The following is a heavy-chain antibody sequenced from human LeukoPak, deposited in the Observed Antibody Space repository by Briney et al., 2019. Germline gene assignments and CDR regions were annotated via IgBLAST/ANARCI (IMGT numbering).Heavy chain of an antibody. Sequence: GGSLRLSCAASGFTFSDYYMSWIRQAPGKGLEWVSYISSSGSTIYYADSVKGRFTISRGNAKNSLYLQMNSLRAEDTAVYYCTSVGRYSYGYAPDYWGQGTLVTVSS. CDR2: ISSSGSTI. CDR3: TSVGRYSYGYAPDY. V-gene: IGHV3-11*01. J-gene: IGHJ4*02. D-gene: IGHD5-18*01. CDR1: GFTFSDYY.